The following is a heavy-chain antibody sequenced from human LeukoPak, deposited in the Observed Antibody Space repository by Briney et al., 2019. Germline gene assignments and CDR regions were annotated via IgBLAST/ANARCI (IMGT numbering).Heavy chain of an antibody. CDR1: GGSFSGYY. CDR2: IYYSGST. Sequence: SETLSLTCAVYGGSFSGYYWSWIRQPPGKGLEWIGYIYYSGSTYYNPSLKSRVTISVDTSKNQFSLKLSSVTAADTAVYYCARTVTPALDYWGQGTLVTVSS. CDR3: ARTVTPALDY. V-gene: IGHV4-30-4*08. D-gene: IGHD4-17*01. J-gene: IGHJ4*02.